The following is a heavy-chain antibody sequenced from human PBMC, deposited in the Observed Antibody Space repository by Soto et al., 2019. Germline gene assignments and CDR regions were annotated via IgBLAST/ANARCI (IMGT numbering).Heavy chain of an antibody. CDR3: ARDGGPTGFPSLDI. CDR2: ISSNGGST. J-gene: IGHJ3*02. V-gene: IGHV3-64*01. CDR1: GFTFSSYA. Sequence: GGSLRLSCAASGFTFSSYAMHWVRQAPGKGLEYVSAISSNGGSTYYANSVKGRFTISRDNSKNTLYLQMGSLRAEDMAGYYRARDGGPTGFPSLDIWGQGTMVTVSS. D-gene: IGHD1-1*01.